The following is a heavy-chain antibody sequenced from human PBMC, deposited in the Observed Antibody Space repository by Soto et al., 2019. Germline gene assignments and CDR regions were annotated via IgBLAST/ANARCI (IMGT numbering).Heavy chain of an antibody. Sequence: SETLSLTCAVYGGSFSGYYWGWIRQPPGKGLEWIGEINHSGSTNYNPSLKSRVTISVDTSKNQFSLKLSSVTAADTAVYYCARGKRYYYGSGSSLSSRDNWFDPWGQGTLVTVSS. CDR2: INHSGST. D-gene: IGHD3-10*01. V-gene: IGHV4-34*01. CDR3: ARGKRYYYGSGSSLSSRDNWFDP. J-gene: IGHJ5*02. CDR1: GGSFSGYY.